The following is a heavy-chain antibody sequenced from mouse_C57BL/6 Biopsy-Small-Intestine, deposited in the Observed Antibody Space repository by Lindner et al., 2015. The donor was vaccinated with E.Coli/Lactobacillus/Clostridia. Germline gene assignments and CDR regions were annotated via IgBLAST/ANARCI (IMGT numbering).Heavy chain of an antibody. J-gene: IGHJ2*01. CDR2: INPNNGGI. CDR3: ATYGYDLDY. Sequence: VQLQESGPELVKPGASVKMSCKASGYTFTDYNMHWVKQSHGKSLEWIGYINPNNGGISYNQKFKGKATLTVNKSSSTAYMELRSLTSEDSAVYYCATYGYDLDYWGQGTTLTVSS. CDR1: GYTFTDYN. V-gene: IGHV1-22*01. D-gene: IGHD2-2*01.